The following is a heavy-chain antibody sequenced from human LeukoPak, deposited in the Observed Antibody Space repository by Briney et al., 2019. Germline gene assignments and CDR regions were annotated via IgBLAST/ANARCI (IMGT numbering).Heavy chain of an antibody. D-gene: IGHD2/OR15-2a*01. CDR1: GYSFTSYW. Sequence: GESLKISCKGSGYSFTSYWIGWVRQMPGKGLEWMGIIYPGDSDTRYSPSFQGQVTTSADKSISTAYLQWSSLKASDTAMYYCARPNIGTWDAFDIWGQGTMVTVSS. V-gene: IGHV5-51*01. CDR2: IYPGDSDT. J-gene: IGHJ3*02. CDR3: ARPNIGTWDAFDI.